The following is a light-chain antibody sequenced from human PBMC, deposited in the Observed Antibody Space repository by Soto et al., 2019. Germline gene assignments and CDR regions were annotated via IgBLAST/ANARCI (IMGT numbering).Light chain of an antibody. Sequence: QSALTQPASVSGSPGQSITISCTGPSSDVGGYNYVSWYQQHPGKAPKLMIYEVTNRPSGVSNRFSGSKSGNTASLTISGLQAEDETHYYCSSYTSSSTVVFGGGTKLTVL. CDR3: SSYTSSSTVV. V-gene: IGLV2-14*01. J-gene: IGLJ2*01. CDR1: SSDVGGYNY. CDR2: EVT.